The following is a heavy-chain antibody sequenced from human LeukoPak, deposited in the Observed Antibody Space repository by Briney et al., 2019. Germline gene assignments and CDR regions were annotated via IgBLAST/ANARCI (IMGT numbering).Heavy chain of an antibody. V-gene: IGHV1-18*01. CDR2: VRASNGNT. Sequence: ASVKVSCKASGYSFSSSGINWVRQAPGHGLEWVGWVRASNGNTDYAQNFQGRVTMTTDTSTSTAYMELKSLRSDDTAVYYCAREGRLAPWLVPGGWFDPWGQGTLVTVSS. J-gene: IGHJ5*02. CDR1: GYSFSSSG. CDR3: AREGRLAPWLVPGGWFDP. D-gene: IGHD6-19*01.